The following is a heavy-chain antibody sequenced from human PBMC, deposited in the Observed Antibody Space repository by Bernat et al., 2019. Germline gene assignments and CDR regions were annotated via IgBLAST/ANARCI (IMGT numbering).Heavy chain of an antibody. Sequence: QVQLVESGGGVVQPGRSLRLSCVTSGFTFSSYGMHWVRQAPGKGLEGVAVISYDGSNKYYADSVKGRFTISRDNSENTLYLQMNSLRAEDTAVYYCAKELLWFGELIYSDPYLYYGMDVWGQGTTVTVSS. D-gene: IGHD3-10*01. J-gene: IGHJ6*02. CDR3: AKELLWFGELIYSDPYLYYGMDV. CDR2: ISYDGSNK. CDR1: GFTFSSYG. V-gene: IGHV3-30*18.